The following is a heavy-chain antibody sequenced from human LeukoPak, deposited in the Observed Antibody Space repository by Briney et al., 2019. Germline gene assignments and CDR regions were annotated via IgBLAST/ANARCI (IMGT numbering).Heavy chain of an antibody. Sequence: SEALSLTCVVYGGSFSGDYWSWIRQPPGRGLEWIGEINHSGRTNYNPSLKSRVTISVDTSKNQFSLKLSSVTAADTAVYYCAREGFGELSHFDYWGQGTLVTVSS. CDR1: GGSFSGDY. D-gene: IGHD3-10*01. J-gene: IGHJ4*02. V-gene: IGHV4-34*01. CDR3: AREGFGELSHFDY. CDR2: INHSGRT.